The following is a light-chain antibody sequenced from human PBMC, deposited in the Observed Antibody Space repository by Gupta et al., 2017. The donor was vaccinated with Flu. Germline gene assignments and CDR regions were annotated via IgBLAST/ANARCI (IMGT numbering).Light chain of an antibody. CDR2: EVN. J-gene: IGLJ2*01. CDR3: SSYTATSTLI. V-gene: IGLV2-14*01. Sequence: QSALTQPASVSGSPGQSITISCPGTNSAIGLYGYVSWYQQPPGKAPKLVIYEVNKRPSGISNRFSGSSSGNTASLTISGLQAEDESKYYCSSYTATSTLIFGGGTKLTVL. CDR1: NSAIGLYGY.